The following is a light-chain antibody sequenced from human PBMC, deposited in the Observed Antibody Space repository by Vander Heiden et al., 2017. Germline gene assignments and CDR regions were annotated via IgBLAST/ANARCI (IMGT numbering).Light chain of an antibody. CDR2: ENN. Sequence: QSVLTQPPSVSAAPCQKVTISCSGSSSNIGNNYVSWYQQLPGTAPKLLIYENNKRPSGIPDRFSGSKSATSATLGITGLQTGDEADYYCGTWDSSLSAGVFGGGTKLTVL. CDR1: SSNIGNNY. J-gene: IGLJ2*01. CDR3: GTWDSSLSAGV. V-gene: IGLV1-51*02.